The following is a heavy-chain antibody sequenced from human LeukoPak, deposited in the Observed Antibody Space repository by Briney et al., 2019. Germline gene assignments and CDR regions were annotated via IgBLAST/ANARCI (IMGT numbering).Heavy chain of an antibody. CDR3: ASALRSWFFDY. CDR1: GFTFSSYA. V-gene: IGHV3-30-3*01. Sequence: GGSLRLSCAASGFTFSSYAMHWVRQAPGKGLEWVAVISYDGSNKYYADSVKGRFTISRDNSKNTLYLQMNSLRAVDTAVYYCASALRSWFFDYWGQGTLVTVSS. J-gene: IGHJ4*02. D-gene: IGHD6-13*01. CDR2: ISYDGSNK.